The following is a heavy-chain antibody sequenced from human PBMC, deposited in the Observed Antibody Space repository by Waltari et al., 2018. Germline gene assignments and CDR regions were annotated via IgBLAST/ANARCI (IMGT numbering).Heavy chain of an antibody. CDR1: GYSISGGDF. J-gene: IGHJ4*02. CDR2: IYPGGET. D-gene: IGHD2-15*01. CDR3: ARRGRLSSYFFDY. Sequence: QLHLQESGPGLLTPSETLSLTCAVSGYSISGGDFWGWIRQPPGKGLEWIGSIYPGGETYFNPSLKSRVTISVDKSKNQYSLNLRSMTAADTAVYYCARRGRLSSYFFDYWGQGTLVTVSS. V-gene: IGHV4-38-2*01.